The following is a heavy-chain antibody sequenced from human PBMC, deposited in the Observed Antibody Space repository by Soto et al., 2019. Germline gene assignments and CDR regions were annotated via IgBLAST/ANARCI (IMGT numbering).Heavy chain of an antibody. CDR2: IKEDGSEQ. V-gene: IGHV3-7*01. J-gene: IGHJ4*02. CDR1: GFTFSSYW. Sequence: GGSLRLSCATSGFTFSSYWMSWVRQTPGKGLEWVANIKEDGSEQYYVDSVKGRFTISRDNAKNSLYLQMNSLRDEDTAVYYCARDPVRGGDSDYWDQGTLVTVSS. D-gene: IGHD2-21*01. CDR3: ARDPVRGGDSDY.